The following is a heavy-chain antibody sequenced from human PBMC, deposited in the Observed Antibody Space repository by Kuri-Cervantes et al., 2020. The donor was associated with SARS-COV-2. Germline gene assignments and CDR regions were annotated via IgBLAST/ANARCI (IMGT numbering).Heavy chain of an antibody. Sequence: GGSLRLSCAASGFTFSSYAMSWVRQAPGKGLEWVSAISGSGGSTYYVDSVKGRFTISRDNSKNTLYLQMNSLRAEDTAVYYCAKGISWFGELNIGVPYYYGMDVWGQGTTVTVSS. CDR3: AKGISWFGELNIGVPYYYGMDV. V-gene: IGHV3-23*01. CDR1: GFTFSSYA. D-gene: IGHD3-10*01. J-gene: IGHJ6*02. CDR2: ISGSGGST.